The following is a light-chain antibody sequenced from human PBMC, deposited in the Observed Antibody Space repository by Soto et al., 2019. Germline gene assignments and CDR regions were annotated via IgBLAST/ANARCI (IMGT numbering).Light chain of an antibody. J-gene: IGKJ1*01. CDR1: QSVRSER. CDR3: HQRQSWPRT. CDR2: YTS. Sequence: EIVLTQSPATLSLSPGERATLSCRASQSVRSERLAWYQQKRGQAPRLLIYYTSNRATGIPARFSGSGSGTDFTLTINSLAPEDFAIYYCHQRQSWPRTFGQGTKVDIK. V-gene: IGKV3-11*01.